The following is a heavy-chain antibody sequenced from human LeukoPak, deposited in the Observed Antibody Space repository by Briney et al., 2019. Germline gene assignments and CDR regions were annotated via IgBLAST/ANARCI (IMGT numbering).Heavy chain of an antibody. CDR1: GFTFNNYW. CDR3: ARVNDYDSGSLYRPIDY. J-gene: IGHJ4*02. V-gene: IGHV3-7*01. Sequence: PGGSLRLSCEASGFTFNNYWMSWFRQAPGKGLEWVANIKQDESEKNYVDSVKGRFTISRDNVKNSLYLQMNSLRAEDAAVYSCARVNDYDSGSLYRPIDYWGQGTLVTVSS. D-gene: IGHD3-10*01. CDR2: IKQDESEK.